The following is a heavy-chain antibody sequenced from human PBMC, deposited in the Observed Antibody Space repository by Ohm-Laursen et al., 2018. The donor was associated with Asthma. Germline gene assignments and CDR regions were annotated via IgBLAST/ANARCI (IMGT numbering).Heavy chain of an antibody. CDR2: IYYSGST. CDR1: GGSISSYY. CDR3: ARQSLGTYYYGMDV. V-gene: IGHV4-59*01. D-gene: IGHD1-1*01. Sequence: PSQTLSLTCTVSGGSISSYYWSWIRQPPGKGLEWIGYIYYSGSTNYNPSLKSRVTISVDTSKNQFSLKLSSVTAADTAVYYCARQSLGTYYYGMDVWGQGTTVTVSS. J-gene: IGHJ6*02.